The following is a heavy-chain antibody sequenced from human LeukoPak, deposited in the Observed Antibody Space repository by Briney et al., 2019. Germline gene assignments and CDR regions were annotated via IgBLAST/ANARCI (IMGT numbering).Heavy chain of an antibody. CDR1: GYSISSGYY. V-gene: IGHV4-38-2*01. CDR2: IYHSGST. CDR3: ARRGVLFDY. Sequence: SQTLSLTCAVSGYSISSGYYWGWIRQPPGKGLEWIGSIYHSGSTYYNPSLKSRVTISVDTSKNQFSLKLSSVTAADTAVYYCARRGVLFDYWGQGTLVTVSS. D-gene: IGHD3-16*01. J-gene: IGHJ4*02.